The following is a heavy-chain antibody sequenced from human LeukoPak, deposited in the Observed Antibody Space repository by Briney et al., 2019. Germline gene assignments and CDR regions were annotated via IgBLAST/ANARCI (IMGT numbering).Heavy chain of an antibody. V-gene: IGHV4-4*07. CDR1: GGYITSYF. CDR2: IYSTGST. D-gene: IGHD3-3*01. CDR3: AREVVTIPGADMKNYMDV. J-gene: IGHJ6*03. Sequence: SETLSLTCTVSGGYITSYFWSWIRQPAGKEMEWIGRIYSTGSTNYNPSLKSRVTMSVDKSTNQFSLKLSSVTAADTAVYYCAREVVTIPGADMKNYMDVWGAGTTVTVSS.